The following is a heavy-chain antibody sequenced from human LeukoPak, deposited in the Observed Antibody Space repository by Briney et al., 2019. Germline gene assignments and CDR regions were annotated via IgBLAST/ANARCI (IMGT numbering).Heavy chain of an antibody. CDR2: INRSGST. Sequence: SETLSLTCAVYGGSFSGYYWSWIRQPPGKGLEWIGEINRSGSTNYNPSLKSRVTISVDTSKNQFSLKLSSVTAADTAVYYCARKRRDGYNYPYYFDYWGQGTLVTVSS. V-gene: IGHV4-34*01. CDR1: GGSFSGYY. CDR3: ARKRRDGYNYPYYFDY. J-gene: IGHJ4*02. D-gene: IGHD5-24*01.